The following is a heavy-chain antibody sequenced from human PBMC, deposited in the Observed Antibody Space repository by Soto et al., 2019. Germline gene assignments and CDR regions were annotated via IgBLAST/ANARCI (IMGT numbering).Heavy chain of an antibody. J-gene: IGHJ4*02. D-gene: IGHD3-10*01. Sequence: QLVQSGPEVQKPGSSVKVSCKSVGDTFSSYAVSWVQQAPGQGLEWMGGIIPTFGTVNYAQKFQGRATITADESTRLSYMELSILKSEDTAVYYCAREAGDYGHPYFDYWGQGTLISVSS. V-gene: IGHV1-69*01. CDR1: GDTFSSYA. CDR2: IIPTFGTV. CDR3: AREAGDYGHPYFDY.